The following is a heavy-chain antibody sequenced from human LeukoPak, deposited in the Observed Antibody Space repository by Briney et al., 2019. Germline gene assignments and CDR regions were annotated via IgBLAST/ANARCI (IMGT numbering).Heavy chain of an antibody. Sequence: SETLSLTCAVYGGSFSGYYWSWIRQPPGKGLEWIGEINHSGSTNYNPSLKSRVTISVDTSKNQFSLKLSSVTAADTAVYYCARHSGYSSSWYGGDEGYNWFDPWGQGTLVTVSS. CDR1: GGSFSGYY. CDR3: ARHSGYSSSWYGGDEGYNWFDP. D-gene: IGHD6-13*01. J-gene: IGHJ5*02. CDR2: INHSGST. V-gene: IGHV4-34*01.